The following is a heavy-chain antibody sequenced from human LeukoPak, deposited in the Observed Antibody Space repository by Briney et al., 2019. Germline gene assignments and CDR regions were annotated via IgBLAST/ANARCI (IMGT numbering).Heavy chain of an antibody. CDR2: VSTYSSDI. Sequence: ASVKVSCKASGYIFSSNGISWVRQAPGQGLEWVGWVSTYSSDINYAQRFQGRVTMTTDTSTSTAYMELRSLRPDDTAVYYCVRDNWNEFDPWGQGTLVTVSS. V-gene: IGHV1-18*01. J-gene: IGHJ5*02. CDR1: GYIFSSNG. D-gene: IGHD1-1*01. CDR3: VRDNWNEFDP.